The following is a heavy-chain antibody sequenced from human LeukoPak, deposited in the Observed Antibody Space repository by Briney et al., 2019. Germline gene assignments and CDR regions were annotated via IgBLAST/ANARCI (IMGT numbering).Heavy chain of an antibody. Sequence: GGSLRLSCAASGFTFSSYAMHWVRQAPGKGLEWVAIISYDGSNKYYADSVKGRFTISRDNSKNTLYLQMNSLRAEDTAVYYCARGESRQLWVGGAFDIWGQGTMVTVSS. V-gene: IGHV3-30-3*01. D-gene: IGHD3-10*01. J-gene: IGHJ3*02. CDR3: ARGESRQLWVGGAFDI. CDR1: GFTFSSYA. CDR2: ISYDGSNK.